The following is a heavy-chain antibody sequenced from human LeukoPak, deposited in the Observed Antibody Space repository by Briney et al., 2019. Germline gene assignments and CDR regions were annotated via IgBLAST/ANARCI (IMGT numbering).Heavy chain of an antibody. J-gene: IGHJ4*02. CDR2: IRSDGSNK. Sequence: GGSLRLSCAAPGFTFGSYGMHWVRQAPGKGLEWVTFIRSDGSNKYYADSVKGRFTISRDNAKKSLYLQMNSLRAEDTAAYYCARATTYDILTGYSDYWGQGTLVTVSS. D-gene: IGHD3-9*01. CDR1: GFTFGSYG. V-gene: IGHV3-30*02. CDR3: ARATTYDILTGYSDY.